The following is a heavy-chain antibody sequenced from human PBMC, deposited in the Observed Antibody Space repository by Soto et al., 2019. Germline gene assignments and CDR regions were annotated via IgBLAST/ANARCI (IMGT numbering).Heavy chain of an antibody. CDR2: ISYDGRNK. D-gene: IGHD3-16*01. CDR1: GFTFRSYA. V-gene: IGHV3-30*04. Sequence: QVQLVESGGGVVQPGRSLRLSCAASGFTFRSYAMQWVRQAPSKGLEWVAVISYDGRNKYYEDSVKGRFTISRDNSKNTLYLQMNSLRAEDTGVYYCAREIERLLGYWGQGTLVTVSS. CDR3: AREIERLLGY. J-gene: IGHJ4*02.